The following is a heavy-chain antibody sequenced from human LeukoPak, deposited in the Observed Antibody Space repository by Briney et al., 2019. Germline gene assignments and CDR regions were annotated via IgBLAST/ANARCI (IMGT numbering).Heavy chain of an antibody. CDR1: GGSISSYY. CDR2: IYYSGST. J-gene: IGHJ4*02. Sequence: SETLSLTCTVSGGSISSYYWSWIRQPPGKGLEWIGYIYYSGSTNYNPSLKSRVTISVDTSKNQFSLKLSSVTAGDTAVYYCARVGGAYYDFWSGYYLSSYFDYWGQGTLVTVSS. CDR3: ARVGGAYYDFWSGYYLSSYFDY. V-gene: IGHV4-59*01. D-gene: IGHD3-3*01.